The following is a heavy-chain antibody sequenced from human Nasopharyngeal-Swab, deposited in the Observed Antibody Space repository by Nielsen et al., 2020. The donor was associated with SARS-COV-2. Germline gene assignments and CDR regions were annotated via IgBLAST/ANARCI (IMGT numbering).Heavy chain of an antibody. CDR3: ARSRSSSWYLVY. V-gene: IGHV1-24*01. D-gene: IGHD6-13*01. CDR2: FDPEDGET. Sequence: ASVKVSCKVSGYTLTELSMHWVRQAPGKGLEWMGGFDPEDGETVYAQKFQGRVTMTEDTSTDTAYMELSSLRSEDTAVYYCARSRSSSWYLVYWGQGTLVTVSS. CDR1: GYTLTELS. J-gene: IGHJ4*02.